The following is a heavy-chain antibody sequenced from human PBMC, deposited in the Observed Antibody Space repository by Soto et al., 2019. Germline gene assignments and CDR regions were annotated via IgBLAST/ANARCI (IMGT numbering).Heavy chain of an antibody. V-gene: IGHV1-69*13. J-gene: IGHJ6*02. CDR2: IIPIFGTA. CDR3: ARDCTNGVCPLYYGMDV. D-gene: IGHD2-8*01. Sequence: SVKVSCKASGGTFSSYAISWVRQAPGQGLEWMGGIIPIFGTANYAQKFQGRVTITADESTSTAYMELSSLRSEDTAVYYCARDCTNGVCPLYYGMDVWGQGTTVTVSS. CDR1: GGTFSSYA.